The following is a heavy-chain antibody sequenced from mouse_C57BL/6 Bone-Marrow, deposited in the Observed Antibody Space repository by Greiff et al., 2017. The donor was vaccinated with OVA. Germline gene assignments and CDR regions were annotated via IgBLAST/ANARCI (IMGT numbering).Heavy chain of an antibody. V-gene: IGHV1-22*01. Sequence: VQLQQSGPELVKPGASVKMSCKASGYTFTDYNMHWVKQSHGKSLEWIGYINPNNGGTSYNQKFKGKATLTVNKSSSTAYMELRSLTSEDSAVDYCARSSRQLRPSMDYWGQGTSVTVSS. D-gene: IGHD3-2*02. CDR3: ARSSRQLRPSMDY. J-gene: IGHJ4*01. CDR1: GYTFTDYN. CDR2: INPNNGGT.